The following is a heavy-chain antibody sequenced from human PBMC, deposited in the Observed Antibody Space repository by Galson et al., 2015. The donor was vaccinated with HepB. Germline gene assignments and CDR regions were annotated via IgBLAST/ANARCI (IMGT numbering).Heavy chain of an antibody. J-gene: IGHJ4*02. V-gene: IGHV3-30-3*01. CDR2: ISYDGSNK. CDR1: GFTFSSYA. CDR3: ARDQGYSYGGILRY. D-gene: IGHD5-18*01. Sequence: LRLSCAASGFTFSSYAMHWVRQAPGKGLEWVAVISYDGSNKYYADSVKGRFTISRDNSKNTLYLQMNSLRAEDTAVYYCARDQGYSYGGILRYWGQGTLVTVSS.